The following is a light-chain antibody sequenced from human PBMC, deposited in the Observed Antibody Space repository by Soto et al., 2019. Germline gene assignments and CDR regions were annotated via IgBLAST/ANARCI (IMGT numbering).Light chain of an antibody. CDR1: SSHIGSNS. V-gene: IGLV1-44*01. Sequence: QSVLTQPPSASGTPGQRVTISCSGSSSHIGSNSVNWYRQLTGTAPKLLSYRNNQRPSGVPDRFSGSKSGTSASLAISGLQSEDEADYYCAAWDDSLDGGVFGGGTKLTVL. J-gene: IGLJ3*02. CDR2: RNN. CDR3: AAWDDSLDGGV.